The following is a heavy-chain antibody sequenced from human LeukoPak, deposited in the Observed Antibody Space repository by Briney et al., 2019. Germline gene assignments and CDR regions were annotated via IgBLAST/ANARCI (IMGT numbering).Heavy chain of an antibody. D-gene: IGHD3-10*01. V-gene: IGHV4-59*08. J-gene: IGHJ4*02. Sequence: PSETLSLTCTVSGGSISSYYWSWIRQPPGKGLEWIGYIYYSGSTNYNPSLKSRVTISVDTSKNQFSLKLSSVTAADTAVYYCARHAMGLWFGFNFDYWGQGTLVTVSS. CDR1: GGSISSYY. CDR2: IYYSGST. CDR3: ARHAMGLWFGFNFDY.